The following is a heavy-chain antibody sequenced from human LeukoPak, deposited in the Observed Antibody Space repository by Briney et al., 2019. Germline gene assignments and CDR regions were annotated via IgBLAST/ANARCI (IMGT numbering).Heavy chain of an antibody. CDR1: GYTFTSYD. J-gene: IGHJ4*02. D-gene: IGHD3-22*01. V-gene: IGHV1-18*01. Sequence: ASVKVSCKASGYTFTSYDINWVRQAPGQGLEWMGGIIPIFSTANYAQKLQGRVTMTTDTSTSTAYMELRSLRSDDTAVYYCARDRGEDYYDSSGYYCDYWGQGTLVTVSS. CDR3: ARDRGEDYYDSSGYYCDY. CDR2: IIPIFSTA.